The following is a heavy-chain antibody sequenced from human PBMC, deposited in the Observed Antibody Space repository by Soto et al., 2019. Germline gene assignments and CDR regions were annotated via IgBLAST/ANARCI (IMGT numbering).Heavy chain of an antibody. CDR1: GGSISSYY. Sequence: PSETLSLTCTVSGGSISSYYWSWIRQPPGKGLEWIGYIYYSGSTNYNPSLKSRVTISVDTSKNQFSLKLSSVTAADTAVYYCAGEPLGSSSWYSGENYWGKGTLVTVSS. CDR3: AGEPLGSSSWYSGENY. J-gene: IGHJ4*02. D-gene: IGHD6-13*01. CDR2: IYYSGST. V-gene: IGHV4-59*01.